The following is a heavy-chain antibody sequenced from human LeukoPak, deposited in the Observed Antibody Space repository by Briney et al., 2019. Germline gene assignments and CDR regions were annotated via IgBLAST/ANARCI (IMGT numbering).Heavy chain of an antibody. J-gene: IGHJ6*03. CDR3: ARLHHDYGSGTYGGAYNYYMDV. V-gene: IGHV4-59*01. D-gene: IGHD3-10*01. CDR1: SGFISSYY. Sequence: MTSETLSLTCSVSSGFISSYYWTWIRQSPGKGLEWIGYIYYTGSTSYNPSLQSRVTISVDTSKNQFSLRLNSVTAADTAVYYCARLHHDYGSGTYGGAYNYYMDVWGKGTTVTVSS. CDR2: IYYTGST.